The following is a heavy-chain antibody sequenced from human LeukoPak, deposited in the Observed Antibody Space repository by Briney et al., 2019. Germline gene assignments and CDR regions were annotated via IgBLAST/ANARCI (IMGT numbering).Heavy chain of an antibody. J-gene: IGHJ4*02. Sequence: PGGSLRLSCAASGFTFSDYNMNWVRQTPGRGLEWVSSISPSGRSISYADSVKGRFTISRDNAKHSLFLQMSSLRAEDTAVYYCASFRTRYSYYFDYWGQGILVTVSS. D-gene: IGHD3/OR15-3a*01. CDR2: ISPSGRSI. CDR1: GFTFSDYN. V-gene: IGHV3-21*01. CDR3: ASFRTRYSYYFDY.